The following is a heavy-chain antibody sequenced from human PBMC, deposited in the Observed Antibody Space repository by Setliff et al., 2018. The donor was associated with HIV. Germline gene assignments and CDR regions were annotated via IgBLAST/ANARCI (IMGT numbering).Heavy chain of an antibody. CDR2: IFSSGST. CDR3: ARRIDNSGSFPDKNWFDT. V-gene: IGHV4-4*09. D-gene: IGHD3-10*01. CDR1: GGSISSYC. J-gene: IGHJ5*02. Sequence: SETLSLTCTVSGGSISSYCWNWIRQSPGRGLEWIGFIFSSGSTKYNPSLQSRVTMSIDTSKNQLSLKLTSVTAADTAVYYCARRIDNSGSFPDKNWFDTWGQGSQVTVSS.